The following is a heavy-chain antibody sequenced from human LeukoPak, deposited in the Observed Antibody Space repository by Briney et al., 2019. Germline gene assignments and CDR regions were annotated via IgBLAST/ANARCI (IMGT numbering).Heavy chain of an antibody. CDR2: INPNDGDT. CDR3: ARANFLYCSSTSCLFDY. V-gene: IGHV1-2*02. CDR1: GYTFTDYY. Sequence: GASVKVSCKASGYTFTDYYMHWVRQAPGQGVEWMGWINPNDGDTYYAQKFQGRVTMTRDTSISTAHMEVSRLRSDGTAVYYCARANFLYCSSTSCLFDYWGQGTLVTVSS. D-gene: IGHD2-2*01. J-gene: IGHJ4*02.